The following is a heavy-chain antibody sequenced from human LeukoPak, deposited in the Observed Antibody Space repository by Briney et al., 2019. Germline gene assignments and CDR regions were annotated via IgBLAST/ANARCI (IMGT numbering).Heavy chain of an antibody. Sequence: PGGSLRLSCTASGLTFGGYAMSWVRQAPGKVLEWVSSIISSSSYIYYAASVKGRFTISSDNAKNSLYLQMKSLRAGEAAVYECARDGDDILTGFYYYYYYGMDVWGPETTVTVSS. D-gene: IGHD3-9*01. J-gene: IGHJ6*01. CDR3: ARDGDDILTGFYYYYYYGMDV. V-gene: IGHV3-21*01. CDR1: GLTFGGYA. CDR2: IISSSSYI.